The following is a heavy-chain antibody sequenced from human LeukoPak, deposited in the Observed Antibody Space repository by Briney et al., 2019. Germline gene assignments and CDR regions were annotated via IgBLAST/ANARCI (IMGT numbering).Heavy chain of an antibody. CDR2: ISYDGSNK. D-gene: IGHD6-19*01. V-gene: IGHV3-30-3*01. Sequence: GGSLRLSCAASGFTFSSYAMHWVCQAPGKGLEWVAVISYDGSNKYYADSVKGRFTISRDNSKNTLYLQMNSLRAEDTAVYYCAREGSVAGTVYLFDYWGQGILVTVSS. CDR3: AREGSVAGTVYLFDY. J-gene: IGHJ4*02. CDR1: GFTFSSYA.